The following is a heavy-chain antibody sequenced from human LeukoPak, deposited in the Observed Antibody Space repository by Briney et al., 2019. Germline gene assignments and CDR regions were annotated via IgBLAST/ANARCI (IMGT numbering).Heavy chain of an antibody. V-gene: IGHV3-74*01. CDR1: GFTFSSYW. Sequence: GGSLRLSCGASGFTFSSYWMHWVRQAPGKGLVWVSRVNSDGSSTSYADSVKGRFTISRDNAKNTVYLQMNSLRAEDTAVYYCARGFGSGSYSDYWGQGTLVTVFS. J-gene: IGHJ4*02. D-gene: IGHD3-10*01. CDR3: ARGFGSGSYSDY. CDR2: VNSDGSST.